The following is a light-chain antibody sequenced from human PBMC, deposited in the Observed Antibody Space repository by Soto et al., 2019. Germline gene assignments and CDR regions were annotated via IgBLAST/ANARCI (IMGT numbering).Light chain of an antibody. Sequence: EIVLTQSPGTLSLSPGARATLSCRASHSVSSSYLAWYQQKPGQAPRLLIYGASSRATGIPDRFSGSGSGTDFTITISRLQPEDFAVYYCQQYGSSPPYTFGQGTTLEIK. CDR3: QQYGSSPPYT. V-gene: IGKV3-20*01. J-gene: IGKJ2*01. CDR2: GAS. CDR1: HSVSSSY.